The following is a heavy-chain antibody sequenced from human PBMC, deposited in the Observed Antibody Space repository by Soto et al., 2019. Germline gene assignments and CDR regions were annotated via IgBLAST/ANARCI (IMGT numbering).Heavy chain of an antibody. V-gene: IGHV1-2*04. J-gene: IGHJ4*02. CDR2: INPNSGGT. D-gene: IGHD3-10*01. Sequence: QVQLVQSGAEVKKPGASVKVSCKASGYTFTGYYMHWVRQAPGQGLEWMGWINPNSGGTNYAQKFQGWVTMTRDTSISTACMELSRLRSDDTAVYYCARGGYYGSGPYYFDYWGQGTLVTVSS. CDR3: ARGGYYGSGPYYFDY. CDR1: GYTFTGYY.